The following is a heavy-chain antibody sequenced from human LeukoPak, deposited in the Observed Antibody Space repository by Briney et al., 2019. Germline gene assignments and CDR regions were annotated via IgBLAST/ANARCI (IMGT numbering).Heavy chain of an antibody. Sequence: GGSLRLSCAASGFTFSSYAMSWVRQAPGKGLEWVSAISGSGGSTYYADSVKGRFTISRDNSKNTLYLQMNSLRAEDTAVYYCAKSTDGGSGSYYYFDYWGQGTLVTVSS. CDR3: AKSTDGGSGSYYYFDY. J-gene: IGHJ4*02. CDR1: GFTFSSYA. V-gene: IGHV3-23*01. CDR2: ISGSGGST. D-gene: IGHD3-10*01.